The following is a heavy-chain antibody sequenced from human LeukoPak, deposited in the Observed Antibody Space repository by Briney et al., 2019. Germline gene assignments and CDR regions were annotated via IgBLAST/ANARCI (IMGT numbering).Heavy chain of an antibody. CDR1: GFTFSSYA. CDR2: ISGSGGST. Sequence: GGSLRLSCAASGFTFSSYAMSWVRQAPGKGLEWVSAISGSGGSTYYADSVKGRFTISRDNSKNTLYLQMNRLRAEDTAVYYCAKVEYCSGGSCYFFDYWGQGTLVTVSS. CDR3: AKVEYCSGGSCYFFDY. D-gene: IGHD2-15*01. V-gene: IGHV3-23*01. J-gene: IGHJ4*02.